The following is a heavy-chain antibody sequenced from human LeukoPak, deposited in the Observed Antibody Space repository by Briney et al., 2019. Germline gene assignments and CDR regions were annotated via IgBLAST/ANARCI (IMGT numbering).Heavy chain of an antibody. J-gene: IGHJ4*02. Sequence: SVKVSCKASGGTFSSYALSWVRQAPAQGLEWMGGVIPIFGTANYAQKFQGRVTITADKSTSTAYMELSSLRSEDTAVYYCATTPMIVVVISLYYFDYWGQGTLVTVSS. CDR1: GGTFSSYA. V-gene: IGHV1-69*06. CDR3: ATTPMIVVVISLYYFDY. D-gene: IGHD3-22*01. CDR2: VIPIFGTA.